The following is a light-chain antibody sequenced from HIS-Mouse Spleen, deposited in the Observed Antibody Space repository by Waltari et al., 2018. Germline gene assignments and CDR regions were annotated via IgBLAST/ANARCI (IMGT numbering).Light chain of an antibody. Sequence: EIVMTQSPATLSVSPGERATLSCRASQSVSSNLAWYQQKPGQAPGLLIYGASTRATGIPARFSGSGSGTGFTLTISSMQSEDFAVYYCQQYNNWPPLTFGGGTKVEIK. J-gene: IGKJ4*01. CDR2: GAS. CDR3: QQYNNWPPLT. CDR1: QSVSSN. V-gene: IGKV3-15*01.